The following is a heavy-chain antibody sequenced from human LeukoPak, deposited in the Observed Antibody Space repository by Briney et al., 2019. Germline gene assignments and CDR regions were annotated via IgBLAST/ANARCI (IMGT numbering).Heavy chain of an antibody. CDR3: ARDLTASGSFDY. CDR2: IRQDGALE. CDR1: GFTISNYW. Sequence: PGGSLRLSCAASGFTISNYWMTWLRQAPGKGLEWVANIRQDGALEYYLGSVQGRFSISRDNAKNSFFLQMNSLRADDTAFYYCARDLTASGSFDYWGQGTLVTVSS. V-gene: IGHV3-7*04. J-gene: IGHJ4*02. D-gene: IGHD3-9*01.